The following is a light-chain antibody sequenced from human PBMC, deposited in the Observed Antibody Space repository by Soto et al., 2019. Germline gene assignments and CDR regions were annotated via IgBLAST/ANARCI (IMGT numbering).Light chain of an antibody. Sequence: IRLTQSQSSLSASVGDRVTINCRASQGISSFLAWYQQKPWKAPKLLIYGASTLQSVVPSRYSGSGSGTDFTLTIGSLQPEDFATYSCQQRNILSISFGPGTKVDIK. CDR1: QGISSF. J-gene: IGKJ3*01. V-gene: IGKV1-9*01. CDR3: QQRNILSIS. CDR2: GAS.